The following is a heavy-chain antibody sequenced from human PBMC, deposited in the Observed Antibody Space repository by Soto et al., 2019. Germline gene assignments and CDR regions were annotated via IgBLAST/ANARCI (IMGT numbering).Heavy chain of an antibody. CDR1: GFTFSHYA. CDR2: ISGSGDTS. Sequence: GSLRLSCAASGFTFSHYAISWVRQAPGKGLEWVSIISGSGDTSYYADSVKGRFTISRDDSRNTLYLQMNSLRVEDTAVYYCAKLQRFLEPSFDSWGQGTLVTVSS. D-gene: IGHD3-3*01. V-gene: IGHV3-23*01. J-gene: IGHJ4*02. CDR3: AKLQRFLEPSFDS.